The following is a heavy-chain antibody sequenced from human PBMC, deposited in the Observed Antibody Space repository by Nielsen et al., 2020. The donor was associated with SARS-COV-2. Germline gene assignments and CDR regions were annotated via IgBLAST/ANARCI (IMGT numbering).Heavy chain of an antibody. CDR2: IKVGSGNT. V-gene: IGHV1-3*01. CDR1: GYTSTNFH. CDR3: VIVTAALAFDP. Sequence: ASVKVSCKASGYTSTNFHIHWVRQAPGQSLEWMGWIKVGSGNTKYSPNFQGRVTFTSDTSATTAFMELSSLKSEDTAVYFCVIVTAALAFDPWGQGSLVTVSS. J-gene: IGHJ5*02. D-gene: IGHD3-16*02.